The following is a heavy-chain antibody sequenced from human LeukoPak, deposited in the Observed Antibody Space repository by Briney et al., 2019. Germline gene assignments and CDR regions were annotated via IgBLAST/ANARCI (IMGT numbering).Heavy chain of an antibody. CDR2: IYHSGST. D-gene: IGHD1-26*01. J-gene: IGHJ5*02. CDR3: ARDEIVGATTGEHWFDP. V-gene: IGHV4-38-2*02. CDR1: GYSISSGYY. Sequence: SETLSLTCTVSGYSISSGYYWGWIRQPPGKGLEWIGSIYHSGSTYYNPSLKSRVTISVDTSKNQFSLKLSYVTAADTAVYYCARDEIVGATTGEHWFDPWGQGTLVTVSS.